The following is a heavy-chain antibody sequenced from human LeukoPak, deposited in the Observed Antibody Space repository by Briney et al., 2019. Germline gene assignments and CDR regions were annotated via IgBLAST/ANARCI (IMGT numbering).Heavy chain of an antibody. CDR1: GYTFTSYG. CDR3: ARVLGYCSSTSCAYYYGMDV. J-gene: IGHJ6*02. D-gene: IGHD2-2*01. V-gene: IGHV1-18*01. CDR2: ISAYNGNT. Sequence: ASVKVSCKAPGYTFTSYGISWVRQAPGQGPEWMGWISAYNGNTNYAQKLQGRVTMTTDTSTSTAYMELRSLRSDDTAVYYCARVLGYCSSTSCAYYYGMDVWGQGTTVTVSS.